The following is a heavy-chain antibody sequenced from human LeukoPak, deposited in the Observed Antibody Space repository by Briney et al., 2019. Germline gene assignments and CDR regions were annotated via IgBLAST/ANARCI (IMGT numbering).Heavy chain of an antibody. CDR2: IYPGDSDT. D-gene: IGHD3-22*01. V-gene: IGHV5-51*01. CDR1: GYSFTSYW. J-gene: IGHJ4*02. CDR3: ARFYHNSGSFDY. Sequence: GESLKISCKGSGYSFTSYWIGWVRQMPGKGLEWMGIIYPGDSDTRYSPSFQGQVTISADKSISTAYVQWTSLQASDTAMYYCARFYHNSGSFDYWGQGTLVTVSS.